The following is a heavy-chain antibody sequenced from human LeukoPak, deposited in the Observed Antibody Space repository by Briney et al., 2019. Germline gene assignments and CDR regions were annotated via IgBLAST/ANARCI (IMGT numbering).Heavy chain of an antibody. CDR2: ITGSGGGT. CDR3: AKDGQLYYYYMDV. Sequence: GGSLRLSCAASGFTFSNYAMSWVRQAPGKGLEWVSGITGSGGGTNYADSVKGRFTISRDNSKNTLYLQMNSLRAEGTAAYYCAKDGQLYYYYMDVWGKGTTVTVSS. V-gene: IGHV3-23*01. CDR1: GFTFSNYA. J-gene: IGHJ6*03. D-gene: IGHD1-1*01.